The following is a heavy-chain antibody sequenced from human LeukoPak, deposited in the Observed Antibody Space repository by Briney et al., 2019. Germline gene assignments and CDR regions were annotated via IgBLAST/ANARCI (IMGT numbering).Heavy chain of an antibody. CDR2: IKQDGSEK. V-gene: IGHV3-7*01. J-gene: IGHJ4*02. CDR1: GFTFSSYW. CDR3: ARSTFGYSCARHEIYYFDY. Sequence: GGSLRLSCAASGFTFSSYWMSWVRQAPGKGLEWVANIKQDGSEKYYVDSVKGRFTISRDNAKNSLYLQMNSLRAEDTAVYYCARSTFGYSCARHEIYYFDYWGQGTLVTVSS. D-gene: IGHD5-18*01.